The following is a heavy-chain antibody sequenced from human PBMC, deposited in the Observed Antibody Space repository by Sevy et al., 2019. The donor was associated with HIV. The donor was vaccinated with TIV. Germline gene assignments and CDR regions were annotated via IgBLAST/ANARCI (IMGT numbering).Heavy chain of an antibody. CDR1: GFTFSSHS. V-gene: IGHV3-48*02. CDR2: ISGTGNTI. CDR3: ARLHPYYDSNASDF. Sequence: GGSLRLSCAASGFTFSSHSMNWVRQTPGKGLEWISYISGTGNTIYYADSVKGRFTISRDNAKNSLYLQLKSLRDEDTAIYYCARLHPYYDSNASDFWGQGSLVTVSS. D-gene: IGHD3-22*01. J-gene: IGHJ4*02.